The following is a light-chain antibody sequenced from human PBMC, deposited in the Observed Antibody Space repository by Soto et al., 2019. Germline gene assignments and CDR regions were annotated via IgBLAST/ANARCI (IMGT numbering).Light chain of an antibody. CDR3: AAWDDSLRGRV. Sequence: QAVVTQPPSASGTPGQRVTISCSGSNSNIGSNLVTWYQQLPGTAPKCLIYSDNQRPSGVRDRISGSRSGTSASLAISGLQSEDEAEYYCAAWDDSLRGRVFGGGTKLTVL. J-gene: IGLJ2*01. CDR2: SDN. CDR1: NSNIGSNL. V-gene: IGLV1-44*01.